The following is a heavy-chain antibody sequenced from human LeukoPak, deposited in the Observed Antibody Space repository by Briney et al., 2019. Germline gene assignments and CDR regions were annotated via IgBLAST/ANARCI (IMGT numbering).Heavy chain of an antibody. V-gene: IGHV4-39*01. CDR3: ASSYDYYYMDV. J-gene: IGHJ6*03. Sequence: SETLSLTCTVSGGSISSSSYYWGWIRQPPGKGLEWIGSIYYSGSTYYNPSLKSRVTISVDTSKNQFSLELSSVTAAVTAVYYCASSYDYYYMDVWGKGTTVTISS. CDR2: IYYSGST. CDR1: GGSISSSSYY.